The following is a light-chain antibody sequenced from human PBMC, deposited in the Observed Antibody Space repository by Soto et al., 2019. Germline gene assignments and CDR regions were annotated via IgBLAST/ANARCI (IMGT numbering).Light chain of an antibody. CDR2: GAS. CDR3: QQYGISPLFT. V-gene: IGKV3-20*01. CDR1: QSVSSSY. Sequence: EIVLTQSPGTLSLSPGERATLSCRASQSVSSSYLAWYQQKPGQAPRLLLYGASSRATGIPDRFSGSGSGTYFTLTISRLEPEDFAVYYCQQYGISPLFTFGQGAKLEMK. J-gene: IGKJ2*01.